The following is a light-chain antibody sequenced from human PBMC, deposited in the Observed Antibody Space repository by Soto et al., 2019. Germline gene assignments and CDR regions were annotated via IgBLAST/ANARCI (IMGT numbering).Light chain of an antibody. V-gene: IGLV2-14*01. CDR3: SSYTSSSTLYV. CDR1: SSDVGGYNY. J-gene: IGLJ1*01. Sequence: SALTQPASLSGSPGQSITISCTGTSSDVGGYNYVSWYQQHPGKAPKLMIYEVSNRPSGVSNRFSGSKSGNTASLTISGLQAEDEADYYCSSYTSSSTLYVFGTGTKVT. CDR2: EVS.